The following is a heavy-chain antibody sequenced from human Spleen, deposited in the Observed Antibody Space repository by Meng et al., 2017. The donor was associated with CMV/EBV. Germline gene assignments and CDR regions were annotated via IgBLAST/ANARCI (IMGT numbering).Heavy chain of an antibody. D-gene: IGHD6-13*01. CDR2: INHSGST. J-gene: IGHJ6*02. V-gene: IGHV4-34*01. CDR1: GGSFSGYY. CDR3: ARDSQGYSSSWYYGVDV. Sequence: GGSFSGYYWSWIRQPPGKGLEWIGEINHSGSTNYNPSLKSRVTISVDTSKNQFSLKLSSVTAADTAVYYCARDSQGYSSSWYYGVDVWGQGTMVTVSS.